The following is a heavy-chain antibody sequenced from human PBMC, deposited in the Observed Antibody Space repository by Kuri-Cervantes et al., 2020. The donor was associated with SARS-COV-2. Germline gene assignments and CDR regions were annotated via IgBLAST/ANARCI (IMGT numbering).Heavy chain of an antibody. D-gene: IGHD2-15*01. Sequence: GESLKISCAASGFTFSDYYMSWIRQAPGKGLEWVSYISSSGSTIYYADSVKGRFTISRDNAKNSRYLQMNSLRAEDTAVYYCARTGLPGWYYYYGMDVWGQGTTVTVSS. V-gene: IGHV3-11*01. CDR1: GFTFSDYY. CDR3: ARTGLPGWYYYYGMDV. J-gene: IGHJ6*02. CDR2: ISSSGSTI.